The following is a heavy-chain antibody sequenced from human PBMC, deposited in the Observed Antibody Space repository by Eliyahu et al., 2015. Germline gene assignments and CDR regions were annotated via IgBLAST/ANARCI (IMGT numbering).Heavy chain of an antibody. J-gene: IGHJ4*02. V-gene: IGHV3-74*01. CDR1: GFTFSXYG. CDR3: ARGWDYYGSGSIFDY. Sequence: EVQLVESGGGLVQPGGSLRRSCAASGFTFSXYGMHWVRQXPGKGLVWVVRINSDGSSTSYADSVKGRFTISRDNAKNTLYLQMNSLRAEDTAVYYCARGWDYYGSGSIFDYWGQGTLVTVSS. CDR2: INSDGSST. D-gene: IGHD3-10*01.